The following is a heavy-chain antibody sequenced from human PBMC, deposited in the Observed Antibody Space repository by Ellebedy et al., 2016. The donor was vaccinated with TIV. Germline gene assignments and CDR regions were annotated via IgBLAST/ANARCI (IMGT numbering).Heavy chain of an antibody. V-gene: IGHV3-7*01. CDR3: LPSGGSSR. CDR1: GFTFSSYP. CDR2: INQDGSVD. J-gene: IGHJ4*02. Sequence: GESLKISXAGSGFTFSSYPLNWVRQAPGKGLEWVASINQDGSVDHYVDSVMGRFTVSRDNAKSSLYLQMNSLRAEDTAVYYCLPSGGSSRWGQGTLVTVSS. D-gene: IGHD5-12*01.